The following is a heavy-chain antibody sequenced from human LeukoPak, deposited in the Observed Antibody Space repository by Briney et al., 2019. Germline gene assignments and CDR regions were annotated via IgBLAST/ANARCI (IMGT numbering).Heavy chain of an antibody. V-gene: IGHV3-64*01. CDR2: ISSNGRRT. J-gene: IGHJ4*02. D-gene: IGHD6-19*01. Sequence: GGSLRLSCAASGFTFSSYSMRWVRQAPGKGLEFVSAISSNGRRTYYANSVKGRLTISRDISKNTLYLQMGSLRAEDMAVYYCARVDYGSGCDSWGQGTLVTVSS. CDR1: GFTFSSYS. CDR3: ARVDYGSGCDS.